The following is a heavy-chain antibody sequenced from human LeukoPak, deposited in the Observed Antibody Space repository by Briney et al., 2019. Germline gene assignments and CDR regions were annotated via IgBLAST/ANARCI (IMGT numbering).Heavy chain of an antibody. J-gene: IGHJ4*02. V-gene: IGHV3-30-3*01. CDR2: LSYDGSKK. CDR3: ARGRYNYGISFYFHY. D-gene: IGHD5-18*01. CDR1: GFTFSDYA. Sequence: GGSLRLSCAASGFTFSDYAMHWVRQAPGKGLEWVAVLSYDGSKKYYADSVKGRFTISRDNSKNTLYLQMNSLRAEDTAVYYCARGRYNYGISFYFHYWGQGTLVTVSS.